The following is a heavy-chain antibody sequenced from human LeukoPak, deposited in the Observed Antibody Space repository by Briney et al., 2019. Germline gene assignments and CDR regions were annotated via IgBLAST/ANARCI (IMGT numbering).Heavy chain of an antibody. V-gene: IGHV4-39*07. Sequence: PSETLSLTCTVSGGSISTSNYYWGWIRQPPGKGLEWIGSIYYSGSTYYNPSLKSRVTISVDTSKDQFSLKLSSVTAADTAVYYCARDGPGGLWFGVHYFDYWGQGTLVTVSS. CDR2: IYYSGST. J-gene: IGHJ4*02. CDR3: ARDGPGGLWFGVHYFDY. D-gene: IGHD3-10*01. CDR1: GGSISTSNYY.